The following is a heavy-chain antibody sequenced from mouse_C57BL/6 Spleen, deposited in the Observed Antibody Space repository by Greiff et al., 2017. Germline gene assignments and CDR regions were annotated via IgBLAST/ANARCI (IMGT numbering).Heavy chain of an antibody. CDR3: AKPYYDYDGYFDY. CDR1: GYTFTSYW. D-gene: IGHD2-4*01. Sequence: QLQQPGAELVKPGASVKLSCKASGYTFTSYWMQWVKQRPGQGLEWIGEIDPSDSYTNYNQKFKGKATLTVDTSSSTAYMQLSSLTSEDSAVYYCAKPYYDYDGYFDYWGQGTTLTVSS. V-gene: IGHV1-50*01. J-gene: IGHJ2*01. CDR2: IDPSDSYT.